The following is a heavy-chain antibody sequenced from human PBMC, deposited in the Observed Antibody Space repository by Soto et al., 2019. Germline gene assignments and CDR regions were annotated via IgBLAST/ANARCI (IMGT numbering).Heavy chain of an antibody. V-gene: IGHV2-5*02. CDR3: ARGSSSWYSGTIDFDY. Sequence: QITLKESGPTLVKPTQTLTLTCTFSGFSLSTSGVGVGWIRQPPGKALEWLALIYWDDDKRYSPSLKSRLTITKDTANNQVVLTMTNMDPVDTATYYCARGSSSWYSGTIDFDYWGQGTLVTVSS. CDR2: IYWDDDK. D-gene: IGHD6-13*01. CDR1: GFSLSTSGVG. J-gene: IGHJ4*02.